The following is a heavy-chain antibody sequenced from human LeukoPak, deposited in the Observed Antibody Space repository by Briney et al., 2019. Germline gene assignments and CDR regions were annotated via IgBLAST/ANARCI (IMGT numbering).Heavy chain of an antibody. CDR2: INSDGSST. V-gene: IGHV3-74*01. CDR1: GFTFSSYW. Sequence: GGSLRLSCAASGFTFSSYWMHWVRQAPGKGLVWVSRINSDGSSTSYADSVKGRFTISRDNSKNTLYLQMNSLRAEDTAVYYCAKRFRGVHDAFDIWGQGTMVTVSS. D-gene: IGHD3-10*01. CDR3: AKRFRGVHDAFDI. J-gene: IGHJ3*02.